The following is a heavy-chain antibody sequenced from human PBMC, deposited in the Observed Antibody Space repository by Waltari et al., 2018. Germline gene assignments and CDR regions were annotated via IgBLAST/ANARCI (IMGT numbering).Heavy chain of an antibody. D-gene: IGHD1-26*01. J-gene: IGHJ4*02. CDR1: GVSISSPS. V-gene: IGHV4-59*11. CDR2: IYYSGST. CDR3: ARVSAKGNY. Sequence: QVQLQESRPGLVTPSETLSLTCPVSGVSISSPSWSWIRQPPGKGLEWIGYIYYSGSTNYNPSLKSRVTISVDTSKNQFSLKLSSVTAADTAVYYCARVSAKGNYWGQGTLVTVSS.